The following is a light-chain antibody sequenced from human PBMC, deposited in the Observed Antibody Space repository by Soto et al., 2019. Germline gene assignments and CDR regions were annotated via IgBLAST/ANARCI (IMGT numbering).Light chain of an antibody. CDR1: QSVLYSSNNKNY. V-gene: IGKV4-1*01. Sequence: DIVMTQSPDSLAVSLGERATINCKSSQSVLYSSNNKNYLAWYQQKLGQPPKLLIYWASTRESVVPDRFSGTGSGTDFTLTISSLQAEDVAVYYCQQYSSTPLTFGQGTKVEIK. J-gene: IGKJ1*01. CDR3: QQYSSTPLT. CDR2: WAS.